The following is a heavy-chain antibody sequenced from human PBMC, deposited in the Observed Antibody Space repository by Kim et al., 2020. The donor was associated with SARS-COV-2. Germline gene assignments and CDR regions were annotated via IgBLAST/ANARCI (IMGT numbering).Heavy chain of an antibody. J-gene: IGHJ6*02. V-gene: IGHV4-59*01. Sequence: SETLSLTCTVSGGSISSYYWSWIRQPPGKGLEWIGYIYYSGSTNYNPSHKSRVTISVDTSKNQFSLKLSSVTAADTAVYYCARDPGELDYYGMDVWGQGTTVTVSS. D-gene: IGHD3-10*01. CDR1: GGSISSYY. CDR3: ARDPGELDYYGMDV. CDR2: IYYSGST.